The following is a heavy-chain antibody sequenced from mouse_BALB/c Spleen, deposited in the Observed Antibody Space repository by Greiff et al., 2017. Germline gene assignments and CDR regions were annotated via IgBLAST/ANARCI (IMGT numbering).Heavy chain of an antibody. CDR1: GYTFTSYW. CDR3: ADDSHWYFDV. V-gene: IGHV1-87*01. D-gene: IGHD2-4*01. Sequence: VQLQQSGAELARPGASVKLSCKASGYTFTSYWMQWVKQRPGQGLEWIGAIYPGDGDTRYTQKFKGKATLTADKSSSTAYMELRSLTSEDSAVYYCADDSHWYFDVWGAGTTVTVSS. CDR2: IYPGDGDT. J-gene: IGHJ1*01.